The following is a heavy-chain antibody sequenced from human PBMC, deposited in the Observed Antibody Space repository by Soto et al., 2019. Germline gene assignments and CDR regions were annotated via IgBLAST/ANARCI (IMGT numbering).Heavy chain of an antibody. Sequence: QVQLQQSGPGLVKPSETLSLTCLVSGGSISSYYWSWIRQPPGKGLEWIGYSYYRGSTNYNPSLKSRVTISVDTSKNQFSLKLSSVTATDTAVYYCAREGNYDSRGHLIWYFDLWGRGTLVTVSS. D-gene: IGHD3-22*01. CDR2: SYYRGST. J-gene: IGHJ2*01. CDR3: AREGNYDSRGHLIWYFDL. CDR1: GGSISSYY. V-gene: IGHV4-59*01.